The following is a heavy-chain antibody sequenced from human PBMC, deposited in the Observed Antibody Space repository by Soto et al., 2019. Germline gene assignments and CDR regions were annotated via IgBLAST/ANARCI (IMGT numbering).Heavy chain of an antibody. J-gene: IGHJ4*02. CDR1: GFTFSSYG. D-gene: IGHD6-19*01. CDR3: APTPVVGIGY. CDR2: ISYDGSNK. V-gene: IGHV3-30*03. Sequence: QVQLVESGGGVVQPGRSLRLSCAASGFTFSSYGMHWVRQAPGKGLEWVAVISYDGSNKYYADSVKGRFTISRDNSKNPLYLQMNSRRAEDTDVYYCAPTPVVGIGYWGQGTLVTVSS.